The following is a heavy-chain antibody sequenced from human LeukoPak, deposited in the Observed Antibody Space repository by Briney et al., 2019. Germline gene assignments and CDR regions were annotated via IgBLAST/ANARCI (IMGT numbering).Heavy chain of an antibody. CDR2: IYYSGTT. D-gene: IGHD3-3*01. J-gene: IGHJ4*02. CDR1: GGSISSYS. CDR3: ARVEVAFLYYFDY. V-gene: IGHV4-59*08. Sequence: NPSETLSLTCTVSGGSISSYSWSWIRQPPGKGLEWIGYIYYSGTTNYNSSLKSRVTISVDTSKNQFSLKLSSVTAADTAVYYCARVEVAFLYYFDYWGQGTLVTVSS.